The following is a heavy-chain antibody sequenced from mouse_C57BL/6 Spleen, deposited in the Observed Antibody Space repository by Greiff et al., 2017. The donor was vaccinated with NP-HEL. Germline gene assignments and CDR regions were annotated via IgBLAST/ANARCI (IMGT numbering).Heavy chain of an antibody. Sequence: EVKLMESEGGLVQPGSSMKLSCTASGFTFSDYYMAWVRQVPEKGLEWVANINYDGSSTYYLDSLKSRFIISRDNAKNILYLQMSSLKSEDTATYYCAREGGTAQATLYYAMDYWGQGTSVTVSS. J-gene: IGHJ4*01. D-gene: IGHD3-2*02. CDR1: GFTFSDYY. CDR3: AREGGTAQATLYYAMDY. V-gene: IGHV5-16*01. CDR2: INYDGSST.